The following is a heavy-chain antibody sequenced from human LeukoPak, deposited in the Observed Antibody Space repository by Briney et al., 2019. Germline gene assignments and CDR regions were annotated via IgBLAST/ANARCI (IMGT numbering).Heavy chain of an antibody. Sequence: PGGSLRLSCTASGFTFNTYAMHWVRQAPGKGLEWVSATSSSDAGTYHADSVRGRFTISRDNSKNTLYLQMNSLRVEDAAVYYCARAPVTSCRGAYCHPFDYWGQGTLATVSS. J-gene: IGHJ4*02. CDR2: TSSSDAGT. D-gene: IGHD2-21*01. CDR3: ARAPVTSCRGAYCHPFDY. V-gene: IGHV3-23*01. CDR1: GFTFNTYA.